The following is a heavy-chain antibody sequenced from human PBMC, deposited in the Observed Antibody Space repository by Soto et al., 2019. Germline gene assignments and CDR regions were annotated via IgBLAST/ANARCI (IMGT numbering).Heavy chain of an antibody. J-gene: IGHJ5*02. V-gene: IGHV4-30-4*01. D-gene: IGHD5-18*01. Sequence: QVQLQESGPGLVKPSQTLSLTCTVSGGSISSGDYYWSWIRQPPGKGLEWSGYIYYSGSTYYNPSLKRRVTISVDTSKNQFSLKLSSVTAADTAVYYCARESGGYSRPLDPWGQGTLVTVSS. CDR3: ARESGGYSRPLDP. CDR2: IYYSGST. CDR1: GGSISSGDYY.